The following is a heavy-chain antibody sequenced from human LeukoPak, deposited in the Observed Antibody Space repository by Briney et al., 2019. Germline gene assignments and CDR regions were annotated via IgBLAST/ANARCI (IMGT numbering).Heavy chain of an antibody. CDR1: GFTLSSYG. V-gene: IGHV3-23*01. D-gene: IGHD3-9*01. CDR2: ISGSGGST. CDR3: ARGENYDILTGYGY. J-gene: IGHJ4*02. Sequence: GGSLRLSCAASGFTLSSYGMSWVRQAPGKGLEWVSAISGSGGSTYYADSVKGRFTISRDNSKNTPYLQMNSLRAEDTAVYYCARGENYDILTGYGYWGQGTLVTVSS.